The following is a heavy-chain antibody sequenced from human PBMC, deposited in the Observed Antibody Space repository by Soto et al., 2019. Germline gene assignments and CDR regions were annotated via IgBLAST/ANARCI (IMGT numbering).Heavy chain of an antibody. J-gene: IGHJ5*02. CDR3: ARAYWHHTWGSIPAAFDP. D-gene: IGHD3-16*01. Sequence: PSETLSLTCTVSGASISGFYWSWIRKSAGKGLEWIGRIYATGTTDYNPSLKSRVTVSLDWSETQFSLKLTSVTAADTAVYYCARAYWHHTWGSIPAAFDPWGQGTLVTVSS. CDR2: IYATGTT. CDR1: GASISGFY. V-gene: IGHV4-4*07.